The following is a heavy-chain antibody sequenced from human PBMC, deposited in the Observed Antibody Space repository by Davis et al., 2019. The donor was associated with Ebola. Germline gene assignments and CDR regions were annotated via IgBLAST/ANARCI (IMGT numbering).Heavy chain of an antibody. CDR3: ATGGTYYYDSSGLDY. J-gene: IGHJ4*02. Sequence: ASVKVSCKVSGYTLTELSMHWVRQAPGKGLEWMGGFDPEDGETIYAQKFQGRVTMTEDTSTDTAYMELSSLRSEDTAVYYCATGGTYYYDSSGLDYWGQGTLVTVSS. CDR2: FDPEDGET. CDR1: GYTLTELS. D-gene: IGHD3-22*01. V-gene: IGHV1-24*01.